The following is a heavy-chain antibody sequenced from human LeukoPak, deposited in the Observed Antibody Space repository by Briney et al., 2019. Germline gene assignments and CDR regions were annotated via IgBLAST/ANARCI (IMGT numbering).Heavy chain of an antibody. V-gene: IGHV3-33*06. CDR3: AKAGFTVTYFDY. Sequence: PGGSLRLSCAASGFTFSNYGMHWVRQAPGKGLEWVAVIWYDGSNKYYVDSVKGRFTISRDNSKNTLYLQMNSLRAEDTAVYYCAKAGFTVTYFDYWGQGTLVTVSS. CDR1: GFTFSNYG. CDR2: IWYDGSNK. J-gene: IGHJ4*02. D-gene: IGHD4-17*01.